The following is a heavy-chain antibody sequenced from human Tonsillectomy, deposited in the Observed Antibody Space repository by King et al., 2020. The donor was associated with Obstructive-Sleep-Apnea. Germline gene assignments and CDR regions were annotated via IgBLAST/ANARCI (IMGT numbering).Heavy chain of an antibody. V-gene: IGHV3-30*04. D-gene: IGHD3-22*01. CDR2: ISYDGSNK. Sequence: HVQLVESGGGVVQPGRSLRLSCAASGFTFSSYAMHWVRQAPGKGLEGVAVISYDGSNKYYADSVKGRFTISRDNSKNTLYLQMNSRRAEDTAVYYCARAKHRYYYDSSGYYYGFQHWGQGTLVTVSS. J-gene: IGHJ1*01. CDR3: ARAKHRYYYDSSGYYYGFQH. CDR1: GFTFSSYA.